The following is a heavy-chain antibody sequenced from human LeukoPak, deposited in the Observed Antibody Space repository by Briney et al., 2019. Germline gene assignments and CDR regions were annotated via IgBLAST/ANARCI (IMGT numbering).Heavy chain of an antibody. D-gene: IGHD1-26*01. CDR3: ARAISSQFMGAYDY. CDR2: INSDGSTP. Sequence: GGSLRLSCAASGFTFSSYWMYWVRQAPGKGLVWVSRINSDGSTPSYADSVKGRFTISRDNAKNTLHLQMNSLRAEDTAVYYCARAISSQFMGAYDYWGQGTLVTVSS. CDR1: GFTFSSYW. J-gene: IGHJ4*02. V-gene: IGHV3-74*01.